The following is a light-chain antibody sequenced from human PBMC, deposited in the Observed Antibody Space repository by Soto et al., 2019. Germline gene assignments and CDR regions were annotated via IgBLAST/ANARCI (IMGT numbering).Light chain of an antibody. Sequence: EIVLTQSPGTLSLSPVERATLSCRASQSVSSSYLAWYQRKPGQAPRLLIYGASSRATGIPDRFSGSGSGTDFTLTISRLEPEDFAVYYCQQYGSSPRTFGQGTKVEIK. CDR3: QQYGSSPRT. CDR2: GAS. CDR1: QSVSSSY. J-gene: IGKJ1*01. V-gene: IGKV3-20*01.